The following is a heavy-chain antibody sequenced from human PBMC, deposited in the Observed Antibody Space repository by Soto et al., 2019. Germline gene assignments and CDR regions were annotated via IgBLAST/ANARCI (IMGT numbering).Heavy chain of an antibody. CDR3: ARHSRGASYYDFWSGYSPHYYMDV. CDR2: IYYSGST. CDR1: GGSISSYY. V-gene: IGHV4-59*08. Sequence: SETLSLTCTVSGGSISSYYWSWIRQPPGKGLEWIGYIYYSGSTNYNPSLKSRVPISVDTSKNQFSLKLSSVTAADTAVYYCARHSRGASYYDFWSGYSPHYYMDVWGKGTTVTVSS. J-gene: IGHJ6*03. D-gene: IGHD3-3*01.